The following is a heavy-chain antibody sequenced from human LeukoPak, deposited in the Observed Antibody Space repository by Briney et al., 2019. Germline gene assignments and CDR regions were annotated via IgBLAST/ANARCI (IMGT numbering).Heavy chain of an antibody. CDR2: ISSGGTTI. CDR3: ARESSGWNENY. Sequence: PGGSLRLSCAASGFTFSSHSMHWVRQAPGKGLEWVSYISSGGTTIYYADSVKGRFTISRDNAKNSLYLQMNSLRAEDTAVYYCARESSGWNENYWGQGTLVTVSS. D-gene: IGHD1-1*01. CDR1: GFTFSSHS. V-gene: IGHV3-48*01. J-gene: IGHJ4*02.